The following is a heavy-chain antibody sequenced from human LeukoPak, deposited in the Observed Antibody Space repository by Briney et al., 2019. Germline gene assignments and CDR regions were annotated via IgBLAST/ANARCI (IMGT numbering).Heavy chain of an antibody. CDR3: ARDLREYDFWSGYYPYFDY. J-gene: IGHJ4*02. Sequence: ASVKVSCKASGYTFTSYGISWVRQAPGQGLEWMGWISAYNGNTNYAQKLQGRVTMTTDTSTSTAYMELRSLRSDDTAVYYCARDLREYDFWSGYYPYFDYWGQGTLVTVSS. CDR1: GYTFTSYG. CDR2: ISAYNGNT. D-gene: IGHD3-3*01. V-gene: IGHV1-18*01.